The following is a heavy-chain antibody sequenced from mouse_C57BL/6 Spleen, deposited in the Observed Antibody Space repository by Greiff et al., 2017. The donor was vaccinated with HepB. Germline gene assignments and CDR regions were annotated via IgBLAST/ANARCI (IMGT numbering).Heavy chain of an antibody. CDR3: ARHHYYVSSSYAMDY. CDR2: IDPSDSYT. Sequence: QVQLQQPGAELVKPGASVKLSCKASGYTFTSYWMQWVKQRPGQGLEWIGEIDPSDSYTTYNQKFKGKATLTVDTSSSTAYMQLSSLTSEDSAVYYCARHHYYVSSSYAMDYWGQGTSVTVSS. CDR1: GYTFTSYW. V-gene: IGHV1-50*01. D-gene: IGHD1-1*01. J-gene: IGHJ4*01.